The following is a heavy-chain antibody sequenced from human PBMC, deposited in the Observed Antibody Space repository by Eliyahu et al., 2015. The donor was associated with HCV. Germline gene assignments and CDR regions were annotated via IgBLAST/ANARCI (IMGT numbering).Heavy chain of an antibody. CDR1: GGPLTPYY. CDR3: ASGGGGIAVTGTGGWFDP. Sequence: QVQLQESGPGLVKPSETLSLTCTVSGGPLTPYYWSWIRQPPGKGLEWIGYIHYSGSTNYNPSLKSRVTISLDTSNNQFSLNLTSVTAADTAMYYCASGGGGIAVTGTGGWFDPWGQGTLVTVSS. CDR2: IHYSGST. J-gene: IGHJ5*02. V-gene: IGHV4-59*01. D-gene: IGHD6-19*01.